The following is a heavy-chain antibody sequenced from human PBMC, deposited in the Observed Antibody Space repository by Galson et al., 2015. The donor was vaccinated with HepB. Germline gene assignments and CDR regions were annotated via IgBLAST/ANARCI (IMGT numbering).Heavy chain of an antibody. CDR2: ISGNGDST. V-gene: IGHV3-23*01. D-gene: IGHD5-18*01. Sequence: QAPGRGLEWISGISGNGDSTFYADSVKGRFTVSRDNSNNMLYLQMNSLRAEDAGLYFCAKGYGLFDSWAQGILVTVSS. J-gene: IGHJ5*01. CDR3: AKGYGLFDS.